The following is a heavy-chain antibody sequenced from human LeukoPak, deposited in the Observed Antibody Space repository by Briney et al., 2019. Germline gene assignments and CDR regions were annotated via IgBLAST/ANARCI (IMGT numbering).Heavy chain of an antibody. CDR1: GGSINSGSYY. Sequence: PSETLSLTCTVSGGSINSGSYYWGWIRQPPGKGLEWIGEINHSGSTNYNPSLKSRVTISVDTSKNQFSLKQSSVTAADTAVYYCARETDYWGQGTLVTVSS. J-gene: IGHJ4*02. CDR3: ARETDY. CDR2: INHSGST. V-gene: IGHV4-39*07.